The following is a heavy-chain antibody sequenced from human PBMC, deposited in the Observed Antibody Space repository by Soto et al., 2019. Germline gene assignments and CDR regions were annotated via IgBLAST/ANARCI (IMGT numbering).Heavy chain of an antibody. Sequence: PCGSLRLCCAACGITVRSNYMGWFRQAPGEGLEWVSVIYSDGNTYYADSVRGRFTISRDNSKNTPYLQLNSLRVEDTAVYYCAREYYYGSVIPHWGQGTLVTVSS. CDR3: AREYYYGSVIPH. CDR2: IYSDGNT. CDR1: GITVRSNY. V-gene: IGHV3-66*01. J-gene: IGHJ4*02. D-gene: IGHD3-10*01.